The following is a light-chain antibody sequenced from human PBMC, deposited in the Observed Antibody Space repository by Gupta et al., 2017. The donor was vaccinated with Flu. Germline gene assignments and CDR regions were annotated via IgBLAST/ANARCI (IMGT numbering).Light chain of an antibody. Sequence: PSSLSASVGDRVTITCRASERISNYLNWYQQKPGKAPKLLIYAASTLQSGVPSRFSGSGSGTDFTLTISRLQPEDFATYYCQQRDSSPSTFGQGTKVEIK. CDR1: ERISNY. V-gene: IGKV1-39*01. CDR2: AAS. CDR3: QQRDSSPST. J-gene: IGKJ1*01.